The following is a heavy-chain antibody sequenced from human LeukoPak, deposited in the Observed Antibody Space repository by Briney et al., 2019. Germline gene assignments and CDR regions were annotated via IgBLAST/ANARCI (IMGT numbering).Heavy chain of an antibody. V-gene: IGHV4-30-4*08. Sequence: SQTLSLTCTVSGGSISSGDYYWSWIRQPPGKGLEWIGYIYYSGSTYYNPSLKSRVTISVDTSKNQFSLKLSSVTAADTAVYYCASLDYGGYGTEYDYWGQGTLVTVSS. CDR3: ASLDYGGYGTEYDY. CDR2: IYYSGST. D-gene: IGHD4-17*01. J-gene: IGHJ4*02. CDR1: GGSISSGDYY.